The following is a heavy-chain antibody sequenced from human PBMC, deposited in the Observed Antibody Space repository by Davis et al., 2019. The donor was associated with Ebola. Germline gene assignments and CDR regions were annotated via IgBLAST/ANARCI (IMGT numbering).Heavy chain of an antibody. CDR1: GFTFSSYS. V-gene: IGHV3-48*04. J-gene: IGHJ4*02. CDR3: ARDLQY. Sequence: GESLKISCAASGFTFSSYSMNWVRQAPGKGLEWVSYISSSSTIYYADSVKGRFTISRDNAKNSLYLQMNSLRAEDTAVYYCARDLQYWGQGTLVTVSS. CDR2: ISSSSTI.